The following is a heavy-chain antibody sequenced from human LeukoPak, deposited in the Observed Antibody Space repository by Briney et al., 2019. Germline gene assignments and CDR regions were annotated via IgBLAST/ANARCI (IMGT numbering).Heavy chain of an antibody. CDR3: ARRNIVAVAAASYYYYGMDV. CDR2: ISAYNGNT. Sequence: ASVKVSCKASGYTFTSYGISWVRQAPGQRLEWMGWISAYNGNTNYAQKLQGRVTMTTDTSTSTAYMELRSLRSDDTAVYYCARRNIVAVAAASYYYYGMDVWGQGTTVTVSS. J-gene: IGHJ6*02. D-gene: IGHD6-19*01. CDR1: GYTFTSYG. V-gene: IGHV1-18*01.